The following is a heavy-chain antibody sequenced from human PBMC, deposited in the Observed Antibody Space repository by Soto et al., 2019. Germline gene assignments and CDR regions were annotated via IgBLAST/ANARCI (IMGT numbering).Heavy chain of an antibody. CDR1: GGTFSSYA. J-gene: IGHJ6*02. V-gene: IGHV1-69*13. D-gene: IGHD6-6*01. CDR3: ARVLQQLVFSYYYYYGMDV. Sequence: SVKVSCKASGGTFSSYAISWVRQAPGQGLDWMGGIIPIFGTANYAQKFQGRVTITADESTSTAYMELSSLRSEDTAVYYCARVLQQLVFSYYYYYGMDVWGQGTTVTVSS. CDR2: IIPIFGTA.